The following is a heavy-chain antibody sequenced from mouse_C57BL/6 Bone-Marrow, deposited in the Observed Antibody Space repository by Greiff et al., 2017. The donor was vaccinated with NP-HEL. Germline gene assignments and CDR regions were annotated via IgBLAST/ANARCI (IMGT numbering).Heavy chain of an antibody. CDR3: ARSGGWLPHDY. J-gene: IGHJ2*01. Sequence: VKLQQSGPELVKPGASVKISCKASGYAFSSSWMTWVKQRPGKGLEWIGRLYPGDGDTNYNGKFTGKATLTADPSSSTAYMQLSSLTSEDSAVYFCARSGGWLPHDYWGQGTTLTVSS. D-gene: IGHD2-3*01. CDR2: LYPGDGDT. V-gene: IGHV1-82*01. CDR1: GYAFSSSW.